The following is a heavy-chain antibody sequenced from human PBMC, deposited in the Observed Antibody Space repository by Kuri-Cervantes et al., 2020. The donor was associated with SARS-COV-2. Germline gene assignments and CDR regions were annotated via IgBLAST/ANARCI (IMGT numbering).Heavy chain of an antibody. CDR1: GYTLTELS. CDR2: FDPEDGET. D-gene: IGHD3-3*01. V-gene: IGHV1-24*01. J-gene: IGHJ5*02. Sequence: ASVKVSCKVSGYTLTELSMHWVRQAPGKGLEWMGGFDPEDGETIYAQKFQGRVTMTEDTSTDTAYMELSSLRSEDTAVYYCARARGDFWSGYSTPPSGHWFDPWGQGTLVTVSS. CDR3: ARARGDFWSGYSTPPSGHWFDP.